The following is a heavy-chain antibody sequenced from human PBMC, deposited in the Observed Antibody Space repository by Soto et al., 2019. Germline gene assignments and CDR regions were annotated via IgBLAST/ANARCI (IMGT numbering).Heavy chain of an antibody. D-gene: IGHD1-26*01. V-gene: IGHV1-46*03. CDR3: AREAVGATPYNWFDP. Sequence: ASVTVSCKASGYTFAIYYMHWVRQAPGQGLEWMGIINPSGGSTSYAQKFQGRVTMTRDTSTSTVYMELSSLRSEDTAVYYCAREAVGATPYNWFDPWGQGTLVTVSS. CDR2: INPSGGST. CDR1: GYTFAIYY. J-gene: IGHJ5*02.